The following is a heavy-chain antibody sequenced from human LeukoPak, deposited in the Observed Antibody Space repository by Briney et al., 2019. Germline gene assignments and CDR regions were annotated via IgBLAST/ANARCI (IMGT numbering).Heavy chain of an antibody. CDR3: ATLGIAAAGTGVFGFYNY. CDR1: GYTLTVLS. J-gene: IGHJ4*02. CDR2: FDPEDGET. Sequence: ASVKVSCKVSGYTLTVLSMHWVRQAPGKGLELMGGFDPEDGETIYAQKFQGRVTMTEDTSTDTAYMELSSLRSEDTAVYYCATLGIAAAGTGVFGFYNYWGQGTLVTVSS. V-gene: IGHV1-24*01. D-gene: IGHD6-13*01.